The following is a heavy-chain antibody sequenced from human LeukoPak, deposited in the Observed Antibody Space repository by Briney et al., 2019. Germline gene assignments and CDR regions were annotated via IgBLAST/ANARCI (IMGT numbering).Heavy chain of an antibody. Sequence: GGSLRLSCAASGFTFSSHWMHWVRQAPGKGLVWVSRIKRDGITTNYADFVRGRFTISRDNAKNTLYLQINSLRAEDTAVYYCAKEGYSSGSDLYFQHWGQGTLVTVSS. V-gene: IGHV3-74*01. D-gene: IGHD2-15*01. CDR1: GFTFSSHW. CDR3: AKEGYSSGSDLYFQH. J-gene: IGHJ1*01. CDR2: IKRDGITT.